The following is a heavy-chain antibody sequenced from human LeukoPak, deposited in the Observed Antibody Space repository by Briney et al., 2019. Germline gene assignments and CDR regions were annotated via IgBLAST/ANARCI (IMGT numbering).Heavy chain of an antibody. D-gene: IGHD3-3*01. Sequence: GASVKVSCKASGYNFPGYDIHWVRQAPGQRVKCMGWINPNNGDTNYAQKFQGRVTMTRDTSVSTAFMELSTLKSDDAAVYYCARGIPSFSLFGMVIYWGQGTLLTVSS. CDR2: INPNNGDT. V-gene: IGHV1-2*02. J-gene: IGHJ4*02. CDR1: GYNFPGYD. CDR3: ARGIPSFSLFGMVIY.